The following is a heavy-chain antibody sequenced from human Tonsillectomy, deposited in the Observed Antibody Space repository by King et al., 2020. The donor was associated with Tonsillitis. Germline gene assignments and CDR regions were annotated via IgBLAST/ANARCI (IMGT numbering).Heavy chain of an antibody. CDR1: VGSISSSSYY. Sequence: QLQESGPGLVKPSETLSLTCTVSVGSISSSSYYWGWIRQPPGKGLEWIGRIDYSGSTYYNPSLKSRVTISVDTSKNQFSLKLSSVTAADTAVYYCALAVAGNLDAFDIWGQGTMVTVSS. V-gene: IGHV4-39*01. CDR2: IDYSGST. CDR3: ALAVAGNLDAFDI. D-gene: IGHD6-19*01. J-gene: IGHJ3*02.